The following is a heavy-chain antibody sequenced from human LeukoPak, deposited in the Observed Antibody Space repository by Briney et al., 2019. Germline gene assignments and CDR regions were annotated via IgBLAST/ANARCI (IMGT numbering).Heavy chain of an antibody. Sequence: SGGSLRLSCAASGFTFSGSAMHWVRQASGKGLEWVGRIRSKANSYATAYAASVKGRFTISRDDSKNTAYLQMNSLKTEDTAVYYCTSHHGIAVSDYWGQGTLVTVSS. CDR1: GFTFSGSA. CDR2: IRSKANSYAT. D-gene: IGHD6-19*01. V-gene: IGHV3-73*01. CDR3: TSHHGIAVSDY. J-gene: IGHJ4*02.